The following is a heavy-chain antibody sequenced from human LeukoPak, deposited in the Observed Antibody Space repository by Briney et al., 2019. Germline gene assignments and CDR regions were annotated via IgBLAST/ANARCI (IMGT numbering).Heavy chain of an antibody. D-gene: IGHD3-9*01. Sequence: GGSLRLSCAASGFTFSSYSLTWVRQAPGKGLEWISYISSSGSNIDYADSVKGRFTISRDNGQNSLFLQMNSLRVEDTAVYYCARTAFDWSQVGGNWFDPWGQGTLVTVSS. J-gene: IGHJ5*02. CDR2: ISSSGSNI. CDR3: ARTAFDWSQVGGNWFDP. V-gene: IGHV3-48*03. CDR1: GFTFSSYS.